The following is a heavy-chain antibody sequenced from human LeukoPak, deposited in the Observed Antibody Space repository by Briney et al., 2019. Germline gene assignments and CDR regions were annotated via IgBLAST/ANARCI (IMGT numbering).Heavy chain of an antibody. V-gene: IGHV1-46*01. J-gene: IGHJ4*02. CDR3: ASSVGYYYGSGSYFSFDY. D-gene: IGHD3-10*01. CDR2: INPSGGST. Sequence: ASVKVSCKASGYTFTSYYMHWVRQAPGQGLEWMGIINPSGGSTSYAQKFQGRVTMTRDTSTSTVYMELRSLRSEDTAVYYCASSVGYYYGSGSYFSFDYWGQGTLVTVSS. CDR1: GYTFTSYY.